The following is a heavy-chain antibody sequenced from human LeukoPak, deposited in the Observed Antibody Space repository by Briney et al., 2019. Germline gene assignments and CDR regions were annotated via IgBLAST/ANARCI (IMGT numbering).Heavy chain of an antibody. CDR3: ARGTPPFIAAATLGY. CDR1: GYTFTSYY. J-gene: IGHJ4*02. Sequence: ASVKVSCKASGYTFTSYYMHWVRQAPGQGLEWMGIINPSGGSTSYAQKFQGRVTMTRDTSTSTVYMELSSLRSEDTAVYYCARGTPPFIAAATLGYWGQGTLVTVSS. CDR2: INPSGGST. D-gene: IGHD6-13*01. V-gene: IGHV1-46*01.